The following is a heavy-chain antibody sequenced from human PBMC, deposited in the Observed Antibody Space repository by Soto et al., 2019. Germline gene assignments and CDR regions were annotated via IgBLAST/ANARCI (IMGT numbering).Heavy chain of an antibody. CDR3: VRARGSSSWLCMVGDFDL. Sequence: QVQLVQSGAEVKKPGSSVKVSCKASGGTFSSYAISWVRQAPGQGLEWMGGIIPIFGTANYAQKFQGRVTITADESTSTAYMELSSLRSEDTAVYYCVRARGSSSWLCMVGDFDLWGRGTLVTVSS. V-gene: IGHV1-69*01. CDR2: IIPIFGTA. CDR1: GGTFSSYA. D-gene: IGHD6-13*01. J-gene: IGHJ2*01.